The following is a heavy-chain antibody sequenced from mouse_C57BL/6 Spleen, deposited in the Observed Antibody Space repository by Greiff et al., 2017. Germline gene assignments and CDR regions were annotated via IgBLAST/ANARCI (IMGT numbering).Heavy chain of an antibody. Sequence: EVQLQESGPELVKPGASVKIPCKASGYTFTDYNMDWVKQSHGKSLEWIGDINPNNGGNSYNQKFKGKATLTVDKSSSTAYMELSSLTSEDTAVYYCARRGYSNLFDYWGKGTTLTVSS. V-gene: IGHV1-18*01. D-gene: IGHD2-5*01. CDR1: GYTFTDYN. CDR3: ARRGYSNLFDY. CDR2: INPNNGGN. J-gene: IGHJ2*01.